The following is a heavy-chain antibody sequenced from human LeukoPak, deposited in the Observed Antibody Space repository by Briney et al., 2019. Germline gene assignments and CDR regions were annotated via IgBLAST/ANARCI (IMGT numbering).Heavy chain of an antibody. V-gene: IGHV1-69*13. J-gene: IGHJ5*02. CDR1: GYTFTSYD. CDR2: IIPIFGTA. D-gene: IGHD1-26*01. Sequence: ASVKVSCKASGYTFTSYDINWVRQATGQGLEWMGGIIPIFGTANYAQKFQGRVTITADESTSTAYMELSSLRSEDTAVYYCARVQRELRHGWFDPWGQGTLVTVSS. CDR3: ARVQRELRHGWFDP.